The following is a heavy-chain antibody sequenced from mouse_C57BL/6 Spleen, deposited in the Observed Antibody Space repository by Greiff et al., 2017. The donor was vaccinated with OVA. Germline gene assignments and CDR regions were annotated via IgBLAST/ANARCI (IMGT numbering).Heavy chain of an antibody. CDR3: AKQSTMVSDWYFDV. V-gene: IGHV2-3*01. Sequence: VMLVESGPGLVAPSQSLSITCTVSGFSLTSYGVSWVRQPPGKGLELLGVIWGDGRTTYHSALISRLSISKDNSKRQVFLKLNSLQTDDTATYYCAKQSTMVSDWYFDVWGTGTTVTVSS. D-gene: IGHD2-1*01. J-gene: IGHJ1*03. CDR1: GFSLTSYG. CDR2: IWGDGRT.